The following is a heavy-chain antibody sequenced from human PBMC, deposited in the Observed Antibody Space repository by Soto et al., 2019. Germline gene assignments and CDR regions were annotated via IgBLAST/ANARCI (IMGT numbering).Heavy chain of an antibody. CDR2: INQDGFGK. CDR1: GSIFSSHW. J-gene: IGHJ4*02. D-gene: IGHD1-26*01. CDR3: AKDRGSGSYPY. V-gene: IGHV3-7*05. Sequence: EVQLVESGGGLVQPGGSLRLSCVISGSIFSSHWMTWVRQAPGKGLEWVASINQDGFGKYYVDSVRGRFTISRDNAKNSVYLQMDSLRAEDTAVYYCAKDRGSGSYPYWGQGTLVTVSS.